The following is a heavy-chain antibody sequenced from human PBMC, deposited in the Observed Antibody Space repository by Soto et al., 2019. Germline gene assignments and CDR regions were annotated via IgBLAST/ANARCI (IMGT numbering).Heavy chain of an antibody. CDR3: ARVGTIFGAFDAFDI. Sequence: GGSLRLSCAASGFTFSSYWMSWVRQAPGKGLEWVANIKQDGSEKYYVDSVKGRFTISRDNAKNSLYLQMNSLRAEDTAVYYCARVGTIFGAFDAFDIWGQGTMVTVSS. D-gene: IGHD3-3*01. J-gene: IGHJ3*02. CDR2: IKQDGSEK. CDR1: GFTFSSYW. V-gene: IGHV3-7*05.